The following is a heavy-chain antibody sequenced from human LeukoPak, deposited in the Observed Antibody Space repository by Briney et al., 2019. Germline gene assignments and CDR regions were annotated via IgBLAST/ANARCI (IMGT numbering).Heavy chain of an antibody. D-gene: IGHD5-24*01. V-gene: IGHV4-61*02. Sequence: PSQTLSLTCTVSGGSISSGSYYWSWIRQPAGKGLEWIGRMYTSGSTNYNPSLKSRVTISLDTPKNQFSLKLSSVTAADTAVYYCARGTGGGYNYDFFHYWGQGTLVTVSS. J-gene: IGHJ4*02. CDR3: ARGTGGGYNYDFFHY. CDR1: GGSISSGSYY. CDR2: MYTSGST.